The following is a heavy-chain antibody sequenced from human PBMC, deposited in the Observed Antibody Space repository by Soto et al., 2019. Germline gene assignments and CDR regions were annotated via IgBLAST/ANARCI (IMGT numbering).Heavy chain of an antibody. V-gene: IGHV4-30-2*01. CDR1: GGSLSSSAYS. D-gene: IGHD3-22*01. Sequence: PSETLSLTCAVSGGSLSSSAYSWSWIRQPPGKGLEWIGFIYQSGSTYYNPSLKSRVTMSLDRPKNQFSLKLSSVPAADTAVYYCARELLFYDSDGFSWDDAFDIWGQGTMVTVSS. CDR2: IYQSGST. CDR3: ARELLFYDSDGFSWDDAFDI. J-gene: IGHJ3*02.